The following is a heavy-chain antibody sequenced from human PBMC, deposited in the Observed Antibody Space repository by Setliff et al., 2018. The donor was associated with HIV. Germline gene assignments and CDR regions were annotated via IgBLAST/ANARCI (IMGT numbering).Heavy chain of an antibody. J-gene: IGHJ6*02. CDR1: GYTFTNYG. CDR2: ISTYNGNR. D-gene: IGHD2-2*01. CDR3: ARDGHCSSTSCWGYYYYYGMDV. Sequence: ASVKVSCKASGYTFTNYGISWVRQAPGQGLEWMGWISTYNGNRNYAQKLQDRVTMTTDTSTSTAYMELRSLRSDDTAVYYCARDGHCSSTSCWGYYYYYGMDVWGQGTTVTVSS. V-gene: IGHV1-18*01.